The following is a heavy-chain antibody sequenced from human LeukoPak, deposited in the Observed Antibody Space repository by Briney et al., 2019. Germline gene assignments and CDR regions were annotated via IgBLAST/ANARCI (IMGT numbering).Heavy chain of an antibody. J-gene: IGHJ4*02. CDR2: ISWNSGSI. D-gene: IGHD6-19*01. CDR3: AKDQEAVAGLSPPGY. Sequence: PGRSLRLSCAASGFTFDDYAMHWVRQAPGKGLEWVSGISWNSGSIGYADSVKGRFTISRDNSKNTLYLQMNSLRAEDTALYYCAKDQEAVAGLSPPGYWGQGTLVTVSS. CDR1: GFTFDDYA. V-gene: IGHV3-9*01.